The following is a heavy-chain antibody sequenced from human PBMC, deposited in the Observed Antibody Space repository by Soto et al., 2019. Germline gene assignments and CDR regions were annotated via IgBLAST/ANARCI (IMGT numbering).Heavy chain of an antibody. J-gene: IGHJ4*02. V-gene: IGHV3-48*03. Sequence: GGSLRLSCAASGFTFSSYEMNWVRQAPGKGLEWVSYISSSGSTIYYADSVKGRFTISRDNAKNSLYLQMNSLRAEDTAVYYCARDKYYYDSSGYYQGFDYWGQGTLVTVSS. D-gene: IGHD3-22*01. CDR2: ISSSGSTI. CDR3: ARDKYYYDSSGYYQGFDY. CDR1: GFTFSSYE.